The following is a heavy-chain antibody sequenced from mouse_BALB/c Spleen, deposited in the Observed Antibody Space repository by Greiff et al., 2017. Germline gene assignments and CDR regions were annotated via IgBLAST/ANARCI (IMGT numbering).Heavy chain of an antibody. CDR3: IYWDVYAMDY. Sequence: EVQLQQSGAELVRSGASVKLSCTASGFNIKDYYMHWVKQRPEQGLEWIGWIDPENGDTEYAPKFQGKATMTADTSSNTAYLQLSSLTSEDTAVYYCIYWDVYAMDYWGQGTSVTVSS. CDR2: IDPENGDT. J-gene: IGHJ4*01. CDR1: GFNIKDYY. D-gene: IGHD4-1*01. V-gene: IGHV14-4*02.